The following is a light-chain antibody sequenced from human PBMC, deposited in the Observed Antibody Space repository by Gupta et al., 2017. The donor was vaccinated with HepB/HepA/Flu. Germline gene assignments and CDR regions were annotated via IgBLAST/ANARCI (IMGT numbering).Light chain of an antibody. V-gene: IGLV8-61*02. CDR3: LMYMSRGSGV. CDR1: SASVSTSYY. J-gene: IGLJ3*02. CDR2: NTN. Sequence: HTVVTQQPSYSVYPAGTVTLTCGLSSASVSTSYYPSWYQQTPAPPPLTLRYNTNIRSSGVHDFSAGYVVATNAVTNSTGDETDDDAFYYCLMYMSRGSGVFGGGTKMTVL.